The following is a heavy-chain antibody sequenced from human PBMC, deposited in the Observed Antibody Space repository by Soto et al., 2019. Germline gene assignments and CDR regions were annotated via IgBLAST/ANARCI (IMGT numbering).Heavy chain of an antibody. V-gene: IGHV3-33*01. J-gene: IGHJ3*02. Sequence: QVQLVESGGGVVQPGGSLRLSCAASGFTFSTYGMHWVRQAPGKGLEWVAVIWYDGSNKYYADSVKGRFTISRDNSMNTLYLQMNSLRAEDTAVYYCARAVGPFDIWGQGTLVTVSS. CDR3: ARAVGPFDI. CDR1: GFTFSTYG. CDR2: IWYDGSNK.